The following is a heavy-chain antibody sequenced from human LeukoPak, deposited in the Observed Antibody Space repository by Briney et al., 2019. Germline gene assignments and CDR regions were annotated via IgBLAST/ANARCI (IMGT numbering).Heavy chain of an antibody. CDR3: GRDPGPGTFDF. V-gene: IGHV4-59*01. J-gene: IGHJ4*02. Sequence: SETLSLTCTVSGGSIGSYYWSWIRQPPGKGLEWIGYIYYSWTTNYNPSLKSRVTISLDTSKNQFSLKLRSVSAADTAVYYCGRDPGPGTFDFWGQGTRVTVPS. CDR2: IYYSWTT. CDR1: GGSIGSYY. D-gene: IGHD3-10*01.